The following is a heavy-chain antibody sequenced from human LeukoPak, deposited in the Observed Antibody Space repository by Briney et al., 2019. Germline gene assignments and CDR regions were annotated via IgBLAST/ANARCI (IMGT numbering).Heavy chain of an antibody. V-gene: IGHV4-59*02. CDR2: IYYSGST. CDR1: GASVTSLY. Sequence: SETLSLTCTVSGASVTSLYWSWIRQPPGKGLEWIGYIYYSGSTNYSPSLKSRVTISVDTSKNQFSLKLSSVTAADTAVYYCARVRSFGELAFDYWGQGTLVTVSS. CDR3: ARVRSFGELAFDY. D-gene: IGHD3-10*01. J-gene: IGHJ4*02.